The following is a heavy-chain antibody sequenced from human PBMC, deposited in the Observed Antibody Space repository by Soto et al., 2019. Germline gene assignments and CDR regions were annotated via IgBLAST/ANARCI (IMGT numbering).Heavy chain of an antibody. CDR2: TKNKANSYTT. CDR3: ARLRSGYNGFYYVDY. Sequence: EVQLVESGGGLVQPGGSLRLSCAASGFTFSDHYMDWVRQAPGKGLEWVGRTKNKANSYTTIYAASVKGRFTISRDDSKNSLYLQMNSLKTEDTAVYYCARLRSGYNGFYYVDYWGQGTLVTVSS. V-gene: IGHV3-72*01. J-gene: IGHJ4*02. CDR1: GFTFSDHY. D-gene: IGHD5-12*01.